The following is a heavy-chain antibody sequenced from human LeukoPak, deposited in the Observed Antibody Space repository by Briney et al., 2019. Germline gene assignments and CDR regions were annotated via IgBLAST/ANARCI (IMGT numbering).Heavy chain of an antibody. D-gene: IGHD3-22*01. CDR1: GGSFSGYY. Sequence: PSETLSLTCAVYGGSFSGYYWSRIRQPPGKGLEWIGEINHSGSTNYNPSLKSRVTISVDTSKNQFSLKLSSVTAADTAVYYCARGRSNYYDSSGYYYWGQGTLVTVSS. CDR3: ARGRSNYYDSSGYYY. V-gene: IGHV4-34*01. CDR2: INHSGST. J-gene: IGHJ4*02.